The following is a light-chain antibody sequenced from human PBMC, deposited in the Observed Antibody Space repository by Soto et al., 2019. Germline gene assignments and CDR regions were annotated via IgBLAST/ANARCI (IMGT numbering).Light chain of an antibody. Sequence: EIVMTQSPATLSVSPGERATLSCRASQSVSGSNLAWYQQKPGQAPRLVIFGASTRAPGTPDRFSGSGSGTDFTLTISSLEPEDVAVYYCQQYGSSPRTFGQGTKVDIK. J-gene: IGKJ1*01. CDR2: GAS. CDR1: QSVSGSN. V-gene: IGKV3-20*01. CDR3: QQYGSSPRT.